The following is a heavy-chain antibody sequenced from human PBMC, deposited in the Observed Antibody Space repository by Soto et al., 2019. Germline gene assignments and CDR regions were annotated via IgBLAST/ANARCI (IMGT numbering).Heavy chain of an antibody. CDR3: ARASTVTLGDAFDI. Sequence: QVQLVEAGGGVVQPGRSLRLSCAASGFTFSSYGMHWVRQAPGKGLEWVAVIWYDGSNKYYADSVKGQFTISRDNSKNRMELQMNSLIAEGTAVSYCARASTVTLGDAFDIWGQGTMVTVSS. D-gene: IGHD4-17*01. J-gene: IGHJ3*02. CDR2: IWYDGSNK. V-gene: IGHV3-33*01. CDR1: GFTFSSYG.